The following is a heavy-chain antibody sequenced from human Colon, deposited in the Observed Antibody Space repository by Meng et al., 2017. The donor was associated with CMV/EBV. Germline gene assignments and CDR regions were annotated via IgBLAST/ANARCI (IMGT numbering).Heavy chain of an antibody. J-gene: IGHJ6*02. D-gene: IGHD3-10*01. Sequence: GESLKISCAASGFTFNSYAMHWVRQAPGKGLEWVAVISFDGSNKYYADSVKGRFTISRDNSKKTLYLQMNSLRVEDTAVYYCASLYGMVQGVKYNDNGMDVWGQWTTVTVSS. V-gene: IGHV3-30*04. CDR2: ISFDGSNK. CDR3: ASLYGMVQGVKYNDNGMDV. CDR1: GFTFNSYA.